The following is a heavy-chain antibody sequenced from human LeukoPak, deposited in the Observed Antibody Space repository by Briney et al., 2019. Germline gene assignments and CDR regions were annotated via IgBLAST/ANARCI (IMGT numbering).Heavy chain of an antibody. CDR3: ARHFPYSSSWYQTYYYYMDV. J-gene: IGHJ6*03. V-gene: IGHV4-34*01. CDR2: INHSGST. Sequence: SETLSLTCAVYGGSFSGYYWSWIRQPPGKGLEWIGEINHSGSTNYNPSLKSRVTISVDTSKNQFSLKLSSVTAADTAVYYCARHFPYSSSWYQTYYYYMDVWGKGTTVTVSS. CDR1: GGSFSGYY. D-gene: IGHD6-13*01.